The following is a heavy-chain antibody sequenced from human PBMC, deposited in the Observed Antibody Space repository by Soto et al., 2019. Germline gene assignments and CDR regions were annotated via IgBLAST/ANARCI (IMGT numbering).Heavy chain of an antibody. J-gene: IGHJ6*02. Sequence: QTLSLTCAISGDSVSSNSAAWNWIRQSPSRGLEWLGRTYYRSKWYNDYAVSVKSRITINPDTSKNQFSLKLKSVTPEETAVYYCAREMGPSVYYYYGMDVWGQGTTVTVSS. CDR1: GDSVSSNSAA. CDR3: AREMGPSVYYYYGMDV. D-gene: IGHD2-8*01. CDR2: TYYRSKWYN. V-gene: IGHV6-1*01.